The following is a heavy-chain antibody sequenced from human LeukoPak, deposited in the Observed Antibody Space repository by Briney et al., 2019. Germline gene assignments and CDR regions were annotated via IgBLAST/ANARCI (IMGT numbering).Heavy chain of an antibody. Sequence: PGGSLRLSCAASGFTFSRHSMYWVRQAPGKGLQWVAFIWYDGSNKLYGDSVKGRFSISRDNSKNTLYLQMNSLRPEDTAVYYCARDRYNGSGSYSRGPDYWGQGTLVTVSS. D-gene: IGHD3-10*01. J-gene: IGHJ4*02. CDR1: GFTFSRHS. CDR3: ARDRYNGSGSYSRGPDY. V-gene: IGHV3-33*07. CDR2: IWYDGSNK.